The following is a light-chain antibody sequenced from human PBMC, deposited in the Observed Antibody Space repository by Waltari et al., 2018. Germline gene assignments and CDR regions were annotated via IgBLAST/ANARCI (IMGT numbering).Light chain of an antibody. CDR2: QDT. CDR1: TLGDQY. CDR3: QAWDTTVV. Sequence: SYELTQTPSVSVSPGQTASITCSGQTLGDQYVCWYQQKPGQPPVLVIYQDTKRPSGIPERFSGSNSGNTATLTISGTQAMDEADYYCQAWDTTVVFGGGTKLTVL. J-gene: IGLJ2*01. V-gene: IGLV3-1*01.